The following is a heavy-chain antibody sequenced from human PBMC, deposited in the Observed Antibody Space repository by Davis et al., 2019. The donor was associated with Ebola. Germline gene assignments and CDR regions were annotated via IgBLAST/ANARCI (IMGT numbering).Heavy chain of an antibody. Sequence: GGSLRLSCTASGFPFSTYAMSWVRQAPGKGLEWVSGISSSGDSTYYADSVKGRFTISRDNSKNTLYLQMNSLRAEDTAVYYCAKTDCSGGSCYSVDYWGQGTLVTVSS. CDR2: ISSSGDST. CDR1: GFPFSTYA. J-gene: IGHJ4*02. D-gene: IGHD2-15*01. V-gene: IGHV3-23*01. CDR3: AKTDCSGGSCYSVDY.